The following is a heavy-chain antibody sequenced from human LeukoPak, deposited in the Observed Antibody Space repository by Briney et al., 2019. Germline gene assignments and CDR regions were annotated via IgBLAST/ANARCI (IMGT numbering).Heavy chain of an antibody. CDR1: GFTFSSYA. J-gene: IGHJ4*02. CDR2: ISGSGGST. Sequence: GGSLRLSCAASGFTFSSYAVSWVRQAPGKGLEWVSAISGSGGSTYYADSVKGRFTISRDNSKNTLYLQMNSLRAEDTAVYYCAKKYSSSWYLPIDYWGQGTLVTVSS. V-gene: IGHV3-23*01. D-gene: IGHD6-13*01. CDR3: AKKYSSSWYLPIDY.